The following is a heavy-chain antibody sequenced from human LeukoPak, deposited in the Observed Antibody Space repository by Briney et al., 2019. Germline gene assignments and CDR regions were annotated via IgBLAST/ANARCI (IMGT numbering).Heavy chain of an antibody. CDR1: GHTFSAYY. J-gene: IGHJ4*02. CDR2: INPDSGDT. CDR3: ARDYRGGHGYPRNSGLDS. D-gene: IGHD5-18*01. V-gene: IGHV1-2*02. Sequence: ASVKVSCKASGHTFSAYYVHWVRQAPGQGLEWMGWINPDSGDTTYAQTFQGRFTMTRDMSTSTVYMDLSSLRPEDTAVYYCARDYRGGHGYPRNSGLDSWGQGALVTVSS.